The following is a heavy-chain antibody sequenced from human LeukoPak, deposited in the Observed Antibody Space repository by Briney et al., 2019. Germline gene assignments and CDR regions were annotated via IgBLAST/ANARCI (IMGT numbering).Heavy chain of an antibody. CDR2: IYYSGST. J-gene: IGHJ4*02. Sequence: SETLSLTCSVSGGSVNSGPYYWSWIRQPPGKGLEWIGYIYYSGSTNYNPSLKSRVTISVDTSKNQFSLKLSSVTAADTAVYYCARRPVPAAFHFDCWGQGTLVTVSS. CDR1: GGSVNSGPYY. V-gene: IGHV4-61*01. CDR3: ARRPVPAAFHFDC. D-gene: IGHD2-2*01.